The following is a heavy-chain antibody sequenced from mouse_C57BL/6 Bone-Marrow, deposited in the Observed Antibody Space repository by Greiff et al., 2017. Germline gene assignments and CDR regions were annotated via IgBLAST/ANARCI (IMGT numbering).Heavy chain of an antibody. CDR3: ARREFITTVRDY. D-gene: IGHD1-1*01. V-gene: IGHV1-81*01. CDR1: GYTFTSSG. Sequence: QVQLQQSGAELARPGASVKLSCKASGYTFTSSGISWVKQRTGQGLEWIGESYPRSGNTYYNEKFKGKATLTADKSSSTAYMELRSLTSEDSAVYFCARREFITTVRDYWGQGTSVTVSS. CDR2: SYPRSGNT. J-gene: IGHJ4*01.